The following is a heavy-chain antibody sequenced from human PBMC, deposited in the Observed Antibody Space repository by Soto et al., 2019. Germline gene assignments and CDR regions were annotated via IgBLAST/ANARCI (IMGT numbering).Heavy chain of an antibody. Sequence: SETLSLTCAVSGGSISSSNWWSWVRQPPGKGLEWIGEIYHSGSTNYNPSLKSRVTISVEKSKNQFSLRLSSVTAADTAVYYCARSETAVTTYYFDYWGQGTLVTVSS. CDR3: ARSETAVTTYYFDY. V-gene: IGHV4-4*02. J-gene: IGHJ4*02. CDR2: IYHSGST. CDR1: GGSISSSNW. D-gene: IGHD4-17*01.